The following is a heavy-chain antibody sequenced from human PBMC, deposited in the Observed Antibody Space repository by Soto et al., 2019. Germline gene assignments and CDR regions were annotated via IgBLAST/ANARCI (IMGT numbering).Heavy chain of an antibody. D-gene: IGHD2-15*01. Sequence: QLQLQESGPGLVRPSETLSLTCTVSGGSIANNNYFWGWVRQPPGKGLEWIGSAAYSGGTYKNPSLKSRVTVSVDTSKNQFSLKLTSVTAADTAAYYCAKVVVGATSHSDFDSWGQGTLVTVSS. CDR3: AKVVVGATSHSDFDS. CDR1: GGSIANNNYF. V-gene: IGHV4-39*01. J-gene: IGHJ4*02. CDR2: AAYSGGT.